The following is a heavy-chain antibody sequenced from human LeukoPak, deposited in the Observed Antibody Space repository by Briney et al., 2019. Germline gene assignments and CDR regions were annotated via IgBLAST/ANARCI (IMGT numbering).Heavy chain of an antibody. CDR2: ISSSSSTI. CDR3: ARAPGPFDI. J-gene: IGHJ3*02. CDR1: GFTVSSTY. Sequence: GGSLRLSCAASGFTVSSTYMSWVRQAPGKGLEWVSYISSSSSTIYYADSVKGRFTISRDNAKNSLYLQMNSLRAEDTAVYYCARAPGPFDIWGQGTIVTVSS. V-gene: IGHV3-48*04.